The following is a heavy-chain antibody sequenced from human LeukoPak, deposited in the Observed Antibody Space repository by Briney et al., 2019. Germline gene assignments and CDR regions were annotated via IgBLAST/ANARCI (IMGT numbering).Heavy chain of an antibody. CDR1: GGSFSGYY. D-gene: IGHD3-22*01. CDR2: INHSGST. CDR3: ARGHYYDSSGYYGY. Sequence: SETLSLTCAVYGGSFSGYYWSWIRQPPGKGLEWIEEINHSGSTNYNPSLKSRVTISVDTSKNQFSLKLSSVTAADTAVYYCARGHYYDSSGYYGYWGQGTQVTVSS. V-gene: IGHV4-34*01. J-gene: IGHJ4*02.